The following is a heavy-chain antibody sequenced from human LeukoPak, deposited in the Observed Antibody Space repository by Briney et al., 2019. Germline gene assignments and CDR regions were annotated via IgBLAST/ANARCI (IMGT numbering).Heavy chain of an antibody. CDR3: ARKPIFRSGRHCYYFDY. D-gene: IGHD3-10*01. J-gene: IGHJ4*02. CDR2: ISYSRTA. V-gene: IGHV4-39*01. Sequence: PSETLSLTCTVSGGSISSSEYYRGWIRQPPGKGLEWIASISYSRTAYYNPSLKSRVTVSVDTSNNQFSLKLSSVTAADTAMYYCARKPIFRSGRHCYYFDYWGQGTLFTVSS. CDR1: GGSISSSEYY.